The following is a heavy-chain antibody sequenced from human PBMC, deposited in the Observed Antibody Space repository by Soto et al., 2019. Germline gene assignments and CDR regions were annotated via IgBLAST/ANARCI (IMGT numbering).Heavy chain of an antibody. CDR2: LYDGGTT. D-gene: IGHD1-26*01. CDR3: ARQVGTYSIYDY. J-gene: IGHJ4*02. CDR1: ALTVSSKY. V-gene: IGHV3-66*04. Sequence: EVQLVESGGGLVQPGGSLRLSCAGSALTVSSKYISWVRQAPGKGLEWVSALYDGGTTYYADSVKGRFTISRDNSKNTLYLKMDSLRAEDTAVYYCARQVGTYSIYDYWGQGTLVTVSS.